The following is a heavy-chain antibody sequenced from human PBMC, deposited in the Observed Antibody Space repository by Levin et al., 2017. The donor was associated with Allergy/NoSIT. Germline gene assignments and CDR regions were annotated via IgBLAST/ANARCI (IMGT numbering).Heavy chain of an antibody. CDR2: INWNGGST. CDR1: GFTFDDYG. J-gene: IGHJ3*02. V-gene: IGHV3-20*01. CDR3: ARHRFTMNIHDGFDI. D-gene: IGHD2/OR15-2a*01. Sequence: GGSLRLSCAASGFTFDDYGMSWVRQAPGKGLEWVSGINWNGGSTGYADSVKGRLTISRDNAKNSLYLQMTIMRAEDTALDRCARHRFTMNIHDGFDIWGQGTMVIVSS.